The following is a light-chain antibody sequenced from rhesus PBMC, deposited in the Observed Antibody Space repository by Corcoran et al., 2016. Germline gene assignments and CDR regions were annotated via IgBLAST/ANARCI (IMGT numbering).Light chain of an antibody. Sequence: DIQMTQSPSSLSASVGDTVTITCRASQSISSWLAWYQQKPGKAPKLLIYKASTLQSGVPSRFSGSGSGPDFTLTISSLQSEDFATYYCQQYSSSPFTFGPGTKLDIK. J-gene: IGKJ3*01. CDR1: QSISSW. CDR3: QQYSSSPFT. CDR2: KAS. V-gene: IGKV1-22*01.